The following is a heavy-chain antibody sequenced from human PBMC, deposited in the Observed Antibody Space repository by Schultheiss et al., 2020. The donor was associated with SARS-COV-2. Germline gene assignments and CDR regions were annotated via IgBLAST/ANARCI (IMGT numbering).Heavy chain of an antibody. J-gene: IGHJ4*02. CDR3: ARGLGYSSSTSCYPFDY. CDR2: INPNSGGT. D-gene: IGHD2-2*01. V-gene: IGHV1-2*02. Sequence: ASVKVSCKASGYTFTGYYMHWVRQAPGQGLEWMGWINPNSGGTNYAQKFQGRVTMTRDTSISTAYMELSRLRSDDTAVYYCARGLGYSSSTSCYPFDYWGQGTLVTVSS. CDR1: GYTFTGYY.